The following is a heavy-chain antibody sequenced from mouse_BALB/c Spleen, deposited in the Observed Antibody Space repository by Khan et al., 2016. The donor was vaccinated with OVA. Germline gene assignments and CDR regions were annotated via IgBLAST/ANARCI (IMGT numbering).Heavy chain of an antibody. CDR1: GYSITSGYF. CDR3: ARGGGAGPAWFAY. CDR2: IRYDGNS. D-gene: IGHD3-1*01. Sequence: EVQLQESGPGLVKPSQSLSLTCSVTGYSITSGYFWNWIRQFPGNKLEWMGYIRYDGNSNYNPSLKNRISITRDTYKNQFFLYLNSLTPEATATYDCARGGGAGPAWFAYWGQGTLVTVSA. V-gene: IGHV3-6*02. J-gene: IGHJ3*01.